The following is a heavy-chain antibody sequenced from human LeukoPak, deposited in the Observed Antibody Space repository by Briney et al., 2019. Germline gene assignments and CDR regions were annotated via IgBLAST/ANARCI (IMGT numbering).Heavy chain of an antibody. CDR3: ANYDSRGPGG. Sequence: GESLKISCKGSGYSFTSYWIGWVRQMPGKGLEWMGSIYPGDSDTRYSPSFQGQVTIAADKSISTAYMELSSLRSDDTAVYYCANYDSRGPGGWGQGTLVTVSS. V-gene: IGHV5-51*01. D-gene: IGHD3-22*01. CDR1: GYSFTSYW. J-gene: IGHJ4*02. CDR2: IYPGDSDT.